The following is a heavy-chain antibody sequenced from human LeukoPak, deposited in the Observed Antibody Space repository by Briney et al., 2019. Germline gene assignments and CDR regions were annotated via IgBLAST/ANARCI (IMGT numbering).Heavy chain of an antibody. CDR2: ISAYNGNT. Sequence: GASVKVSCKASGYTFTGYYMHWVRQAPGQGLEWMGWISAYNGNTNYAQKLQGRVTMTTDTSTSTAYMELRSLRSDDTAVYYCARDSSGWYFRDDAFDIWGQGTMVTVSS. CDR1: GYTFTGYY. J-gene: IGHJ3*02. D-gene: IGHD6-19*01. CDR3: ARDSSGWYFRDDAFDI. V-gene: IGHV1-18*04.